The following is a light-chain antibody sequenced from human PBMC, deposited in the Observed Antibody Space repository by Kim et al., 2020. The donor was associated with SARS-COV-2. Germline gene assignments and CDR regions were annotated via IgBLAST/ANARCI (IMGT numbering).Light chain of an antibody. CDR1: NIGRKN. CDR3: QVWDSSTV. CDR2: RNS. Sequence: VSVARGQTARITCGGNNIGRKNVHWYQQKPGQAPVLVIYRNSDRPSGIPERFSGSNSGNTATLSISRAQAGDEADYYCQVWDSSTVFGGGTQLTVL. V-gene: IGLV3-9*01. J-gene: IGLJ3*02.